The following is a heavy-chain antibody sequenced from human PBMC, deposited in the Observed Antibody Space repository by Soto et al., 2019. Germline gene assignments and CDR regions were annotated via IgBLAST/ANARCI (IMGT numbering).Heavy chain of an antibody. J-gene: IGHJ4*02. V-gene: IGHV5-10-1*01. D-gene: IGHD7-27*01. CDR2: IDPSDSLT. CDR1: GYSFTSYW. Sequence: GESLKISCNGSGYSFTSYWISWVRQMPGKGLEWMGRIDPSDSLTNDSPSFQGHVTISADKSTSTASLQWNSLKASDTAIYYCARLGTISPLDYWGQGTLVTVSS. CDR3: ARLGTISPLDY.